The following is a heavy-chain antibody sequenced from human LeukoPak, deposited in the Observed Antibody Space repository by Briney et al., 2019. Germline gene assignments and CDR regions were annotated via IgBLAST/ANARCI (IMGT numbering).Heavy chain of an antibody. CDR3: TKGPEVRGVLYYYYYYMDV. D-gene: IGHD3-10*01. J-gene: IGHJ6*03. CDR2: ISHDGNNK. CDR1: GFTFSSYW. Sequence: GGSLRLSCAASGFTFSSYWMHWVRQAPGKGLDWVAVISHDGNNKYYADSVKGRFTISRDTSTLYLQMNNLRAEDTAVYYCTKGPEVRGVLYYYYYYMDVWGKGTTVTVSS. V-gene: IGHV3-30*18.